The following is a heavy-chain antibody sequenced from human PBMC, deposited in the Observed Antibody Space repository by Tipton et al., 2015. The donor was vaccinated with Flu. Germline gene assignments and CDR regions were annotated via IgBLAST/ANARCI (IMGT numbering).Heavy chain of an antibody. D-gene: IGHD2-2*01. CDR3: ARARACSSSSCYVDY. J-gene: IGHJ4*02. CDR1: GFTFSTYA. Sequence: SLRLSCAASGFTFSTYAMTWVRQAPGKGLEWVSGISGSGGSTYYADSVKGRSTVSRDISENKLYLQMNSLRVEDTAVYYCARARACSSSSCYVDYWGQGTLVTVSS. CDR2: ISGSGGST. V-gene: IGHV3-23*01.